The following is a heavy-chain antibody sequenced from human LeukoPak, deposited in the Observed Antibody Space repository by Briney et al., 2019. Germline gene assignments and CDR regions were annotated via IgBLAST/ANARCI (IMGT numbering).Heavy chain of an antibody. V-gene: IGHV3-53*01. J-gene: IGHJ6*02. D-gene: IGHD2-2*01. CDR3: AGRGPVPPYYYYGMDV. Sequence: PRGSLRLSCAASGFTVSGNYMSWVRQAPGKGLEWVSVIYSGGSTHYADSVKGRFTISRDNSKNTLYLQMNSLRAEDTAVYYCAGRGPVPPYYYYGMDVWGQGTTVTVSS. CDR1: GFTVSGNY. CDR2: IYSGGST.